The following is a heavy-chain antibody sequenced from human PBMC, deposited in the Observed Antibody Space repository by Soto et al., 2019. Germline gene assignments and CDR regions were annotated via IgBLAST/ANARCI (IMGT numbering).Heavy chain of an antibody. CDR1: GDTFTSYY. Sequence: AASVKFSCKAPGDTFTSYYLNWVRQAPGQGLEWMGVINPHGGSTKYAQKFQGRITMTRDTSRSTVYMELSSLRSDDTAIYYCARSSGGNFGIIIEGSNWFDPWGQGTLVTVSS. J-gene: IGHJ5*02. CDR3: ARSSGGNFGIIIEGSNWFDP. CDR2: INPHGGST. D-gene: IGHD3-3*01. V-gene: IGHV1-46*01.